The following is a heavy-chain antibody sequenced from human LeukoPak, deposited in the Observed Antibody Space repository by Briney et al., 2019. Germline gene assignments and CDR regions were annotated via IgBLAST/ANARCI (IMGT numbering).Heavy chain of an antibody. Sequence: SETLSLTCAVYGGSFSGYSWSWIRQPPGKGLEWIGEINHSGSTNYNPSLKSRVTISVDTSKNQFSLKLSSVTAADTAIYYCARGTTRIAVAGSWFDPWGQGTQVAVSS. D-gene: IGHD6-19*01. J-gene: IGHJ5*02. CDR3: ARGTTRIAVAGSWFDP. V-gene: IGHV4-34*01. CDR1: GGSFSGYS. CDR2: INHSGST.